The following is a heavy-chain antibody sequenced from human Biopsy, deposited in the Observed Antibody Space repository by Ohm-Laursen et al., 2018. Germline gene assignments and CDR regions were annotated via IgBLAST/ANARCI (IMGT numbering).Heavy chain of an antibody. Sequence: SETLSLTCAVYGGSFRGYYWSRIRPTPREGVGWIGENNHSGSTNYKPSPASPVAISADTSKNQFSLNLYSVTAADTAVYFCARGLPRIASMVRGRRTWFDPWGQGTLVTVSS. CDR1: GGSFRGYY. CDR3: ARGLPRIASMVRGRRTWFDP. V-gene: IGHV4-34*01. CDR2: NNHSGST. J-gene: IGHJ5*02. D-gene: IGHD3-10*01.